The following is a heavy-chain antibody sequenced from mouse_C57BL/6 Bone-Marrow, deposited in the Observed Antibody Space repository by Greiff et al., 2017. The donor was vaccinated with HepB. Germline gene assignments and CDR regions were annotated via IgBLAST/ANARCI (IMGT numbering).Heavy chain of an antibody. CDR2: IYPRSGNT. J-gene: IGHJ3*01. V-gene: IGHV1-81*01. CDR3: ARGGAY. CDR1: GYTFTSYG. Sequence: VQLQQSGAELARPGASVKLSCKASGYTFTSYGISWVKQRTGQGLEWVGEIYPRSGNTYYNEKFKGKATLTADKSSSTAYMELRSRTSEDSAVYFCARGGAYWGQGTLVTVSA.